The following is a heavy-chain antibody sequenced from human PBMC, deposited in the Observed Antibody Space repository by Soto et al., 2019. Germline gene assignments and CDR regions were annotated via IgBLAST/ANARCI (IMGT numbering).Heavy chain of an antibody. D-gene: IGHD3-10*01. CDR3: ARQGYYGSGSADYYYYYMDV. J-gene: IGHJ6*03. CDR1: GYSFTSYW. Sequence: GESLKISCKGSGYSFTSYWIGWVRQMPGKGLEWMGIIYPGDSDTRYSPSFQGQVTISADKSISTAYLQWSSLKASDTAMYYCARQGYYGSGSADYYYYYMDVWGKGTTVTVSS. CDR2: IYPGDSDT. V-gene: IGHV5-51*01.